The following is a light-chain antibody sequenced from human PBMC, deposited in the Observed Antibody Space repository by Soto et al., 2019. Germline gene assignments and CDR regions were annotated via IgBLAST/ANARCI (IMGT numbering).Light chain of an antibody. Sequence: QSALTQPASVSGSPGQSITISCTGTSSDVGCYNYVSWYQQHPGKAPKLMIYDVSNRPSGVSNRFSGSKSGNTASLTISGLQADDEADYYCSSYTSSSTLDVFGTGTKLTVL. CDR3: SSYTSSSTLDV. J-gene: IGLJ1*01. CDR1: SSDVGCYNY. CDR2: DVS. V-gene: IGLV2-14*01.